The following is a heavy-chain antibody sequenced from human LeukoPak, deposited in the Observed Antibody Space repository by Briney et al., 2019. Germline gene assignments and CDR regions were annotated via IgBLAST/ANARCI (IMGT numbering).Heavy chain of an antibody. J-gene: IGHJ4*02. CDR1: GGSISSYY. V-gene: IGHV4-59*01. CDR2: IYYSGST. Sequence: SETLSLTCTVSGGSISSYYWSWIRQPPGKGLEWIGYIYYSGSTNYNPSLKSRVTISVDTSKNQFSLKLSSVTAADTAVYYCARSSSGSYYPGYDYWGQGTLVTVSS. D-gene: IGHD1-26*01. CDR3: ARSSSGSYYPGYDY.